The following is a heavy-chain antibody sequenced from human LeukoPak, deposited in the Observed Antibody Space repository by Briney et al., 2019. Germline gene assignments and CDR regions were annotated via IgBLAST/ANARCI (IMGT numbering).Heavy chain of an antibody. Sequence: PSETLSLTCTVSGGSLSSSSYYWGWLRQPPGTGLEWIGSIYYSGSTYYNPSLKSRVTISVDTSKNQFSLKLSSVTAADTAVYYCASPAGYCSGTSCFRDYWGQGTLVTVSS. CDR3: ASPAGYCSGTSCFRDY. CDR2: IYYSGST. J-gene: IGHJ4*02. V-gene: IGHV4-39*01. CDR1: GGSLSSSSYY. D-gene: IGHD2-2*01.